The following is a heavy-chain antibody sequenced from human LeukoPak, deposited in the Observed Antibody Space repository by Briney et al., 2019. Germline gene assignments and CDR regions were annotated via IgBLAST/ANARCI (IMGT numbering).Heavy chain of an antibody. J-gene: IGHJ6*03. Sequence: GGSLRLSCAASGFTFSSYEMNWVRQAPGKGLEWVSYISSSSSTIYYADSVKGRFTISRDNAKNSLYLQMNSLRAEDTAVYYCARVFSERGGGFWYYYMDVWGKGTTVTVSS. D-gene: IGHD3-3*01. V-gene: IGHV3-48*01. CDR3: ARVFSERGGGFWYYYMDV. CDR1: GFTFSSYE. CDR2: ISSSSSTI.